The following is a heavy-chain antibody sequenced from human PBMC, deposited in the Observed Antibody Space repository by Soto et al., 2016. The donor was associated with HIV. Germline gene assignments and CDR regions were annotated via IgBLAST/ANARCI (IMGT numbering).Heavy chain of an antibody. D-gene: IGHD3-22*01. CDR1: GYTFTGYY. V-gene: IGHV1-2*02. CDR2: INPNSGST. J-gene: IGHJ6*03. CDR3: ARDRANYYDSGGYYSMDV. Sequence: QVQLVQSGAEVKKPGASVKVSCRASGYTFTGYYMHWVRQAPGQGLEWMGWINPNSGSTNFAQKFQGRVTLTRDTSINTAYTELSRLRSDDTAVYYCARDRANYYDSGGYYSMDVWGKGPRSSS.